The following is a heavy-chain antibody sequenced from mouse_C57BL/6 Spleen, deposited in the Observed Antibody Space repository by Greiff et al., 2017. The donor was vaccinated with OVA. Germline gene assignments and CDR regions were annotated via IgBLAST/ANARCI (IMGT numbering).Heavy chain of an antibody. CDR3: ARNPITTVVTHLSFYV. Sequence: EVQLQQSGPELVKPGASVKIPCKASGYTFTDYNMDWVKQSHGKSLEWIGDINPSNGGTIYNQKFKGKATLTVDKSSSTAYMELRSLTSGATAVYDCARNPITTVVTHLSFYVWGTGTTVTVSS. J-gene: IGHJ1*03. CDR1: GYTFTDYN. D-gene: IGHD1-1*01. V-gene: IGHV1-18*01. CDR2: INPSNGGT.